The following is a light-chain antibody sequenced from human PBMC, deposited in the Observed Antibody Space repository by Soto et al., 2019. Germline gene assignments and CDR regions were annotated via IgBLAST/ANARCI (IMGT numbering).Light chain of an antibody. J-gene: IGKJ3*01. CDR2: GAS. V-gene: IGKV3-20*01. CDR3: QQFRT. CDR1: QSVSSGY. Sequence: EIVLTQSPGTLSLSPGERATLSCRASQSVSSGYLAWYQQKPGQSPRLLIYGASTRATGIPNRFSGSGSGTDFILTITRLEPVESAVYYCQQFRTFGPGTRV.